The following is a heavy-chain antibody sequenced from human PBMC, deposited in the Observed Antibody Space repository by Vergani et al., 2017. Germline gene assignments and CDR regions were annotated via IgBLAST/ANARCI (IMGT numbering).Heavy chain of an antibody. CDR1: GFTFSSYA. CDR2: ISGSGGST. J-gene: IGHJ4*02. CDR3: AKDPYYYGWGRNYFDY. Sequence: EVQLLESGGGLVQPGGSLRLSCAASGFTFSSYAMSWVHQAPGKGLEWVSAISGSGGSTYYADSVKGRFTISRDNSKNTLYLQMNSLRAEDTAVYYCAKDPYYYGWGRNYFDYWGQGTLVTVSS. D-gene: IGHD3-10*01. V-gene: IGHV3-23*01.